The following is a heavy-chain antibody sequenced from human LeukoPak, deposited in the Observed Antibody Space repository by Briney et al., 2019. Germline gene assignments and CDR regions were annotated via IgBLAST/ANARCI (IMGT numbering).Heavy chain of an antibody. CDR2: ISSGSSYI. CDR1: GFTFSDFS. J-gene: IGHJ6*02. Sequence: GGSLRLSCAASGFTFSDFSMNWVRQAPGKGLEWVSFISSGSSYIYYADSVEGRFTISRDNAKNSMYLQMNSLRAEDTAVYYCARCLTAIHYYYGMDVWGQGTTVTVSS. D-gene: IGHD2-21*02. V-gene: IGHV3-21*06. CDR3: ARCLTAIHYYYGMDV.